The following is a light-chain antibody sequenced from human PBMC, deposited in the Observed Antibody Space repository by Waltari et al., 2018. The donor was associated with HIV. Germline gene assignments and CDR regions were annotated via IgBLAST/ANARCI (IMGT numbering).Light chain of an antibody. CDR3: QQYYSTLALT. CDR1: QSVLYSSNNTNY. J-gene: IGKJ4*01. CDR2: WAS. Sequence: DIVMTQSPDSLAVSLGERATINCQSSQSVLYSSNNTNYLAWYQQKPGQPPKLLIYWASTRESGVPDRFSGSGSGTDFTLTISSLQAEDVAVYYCQQYYSTLALTFGGGTKVEIK. V-gene: IGKV4-1*01.